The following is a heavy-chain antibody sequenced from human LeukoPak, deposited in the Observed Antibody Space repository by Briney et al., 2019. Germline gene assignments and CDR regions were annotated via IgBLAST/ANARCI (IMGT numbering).Heavy chain of an antibody. CDR1: GGSFSGYY. CDR2: INHSGST. J-gene: IGHJ4*02. V-gene: IGHV4-34*01. Sequence: SETLSLTCAVYGGSFSGYYWSWIRQPPGKGLEWIGEINHSGSTNYNPSLKSRVTISVDTSKNQFSLILTSVTAADTAVYYCARYSGSRGFDYWGQGTLVTVSS. D-gene: IGHD1-26*01. CDR3: ARYSGSRGFDY.